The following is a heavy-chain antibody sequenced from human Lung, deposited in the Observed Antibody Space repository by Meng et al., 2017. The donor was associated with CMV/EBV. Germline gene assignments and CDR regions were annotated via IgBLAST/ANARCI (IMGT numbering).Heavy chain of an antibody. J-gene: IGHJ4*02. Sequence: GESLKISCAASGFTFSSYWMSWVRQAPGKGLEWVANIKQDGSEKYYVDSVKGRFTISRDNAKNSLYLQMNSLRAEDTAVYYYARETDSSGWDYWGQGTLVTVSS. V-gene: IGHV3-7*01. CDR1: GFTFSSYW. D-gene: IGHD3-22*01. CDR3: ARETDSSGWDY. CDR2: IKQDGSEK.